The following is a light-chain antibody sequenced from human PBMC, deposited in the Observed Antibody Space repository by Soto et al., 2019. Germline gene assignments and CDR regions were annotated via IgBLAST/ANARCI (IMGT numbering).Light chain of an antibody. CDR1: HSINDW. V-gene: IGKV1-5*01. Sequence: DNPLSQSPSSLSASVGDRVTITCRARHSINDWLAWYQQKPGKAPKLLIYDASSLESRGPSRFSGGGSGSAFSLISHRLQPEDFATYYCQQYLCFWFGQGTKVELE. CDR2: DAS. J-gene: IGKJ1*01. CDR3: QQYLCFW.